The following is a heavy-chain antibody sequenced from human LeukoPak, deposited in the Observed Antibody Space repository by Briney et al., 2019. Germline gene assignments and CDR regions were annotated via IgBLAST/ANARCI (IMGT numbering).Heavy chain of an antibody. CDR1: GGSISSSSYY. Sequence: SETLSLTCTVSGGSISSSSYYWGWIRQPPGKGLEWIGSIYYSGSTYYNPSLKSRVTISVDTSKNQFSLKLSSVTAADTAVYYCARHRGVGFGQLGKYYFDYWGQGTLVTVSS. V-gene: IGHV4-39*01. D-gene: IGHD3/OR15-3a*01. CDR3: ARHRGVGFGQLGKYYFDY. J-gene: IGHJ4*02. CDR2: IYYSGST.